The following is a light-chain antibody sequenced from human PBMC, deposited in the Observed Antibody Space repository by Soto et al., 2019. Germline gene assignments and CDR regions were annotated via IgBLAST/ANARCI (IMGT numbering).Light chain of an antibody. V-gene: IGKV3-15*01. CDR1: QSVNKAY. J-gene: IGKJ5*01. Sequence: EVVLTQSPCTLSLSPGERATLPCRASQSVNKAYLVWYQVKPGQAPRLLIYGASTRATGIPARFSGSGSGTEFTLTISSLQSEDFAVYYCQQYNNWPPITFGQGTRLEIK. CDR2: GAS. CDR3: QQYNNWPPIT.